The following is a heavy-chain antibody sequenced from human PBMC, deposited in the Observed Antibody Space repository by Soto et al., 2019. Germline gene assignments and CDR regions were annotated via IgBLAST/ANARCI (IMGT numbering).Heavy chain of an antibody. CDR2: INAGNGNT. Sequence: ASVKVSCKASGYSITSQSMHWVRQAPGQRLEWMGWINAGNGNTKYSQKFQGRVTITRDTSANTAYMELSSLRSGDTAAYYCARGSGSDFPSFDYWGQGTLVTVSS. CDR3: ARGSGSDFPSFDY. V-gene: IGHV1-3*01. CDR1: GYSITSQS. D-gene: IGHD1-26*01. J-gene: IGHJ4*02.